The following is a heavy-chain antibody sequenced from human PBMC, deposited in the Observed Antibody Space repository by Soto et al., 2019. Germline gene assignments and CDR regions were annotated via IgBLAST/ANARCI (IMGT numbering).Heavy chain of an antibody. V-gene: IGHV4-39*01. CDR2: IYYSGST. D-gene: IGHD3-3*01. Sequence: PSETLSLTCTVSGGSIISSSYYWGWIRQPPGKGLEWIGSIYYSGSTYYNPSLKSRVTISVDTSKNQFSLRLSSVTAADTAVYYCARHRGKDDFWSGYPELDWFDPWGQGTLVTASS. CDR3: ARHRGKDDFWSGYPELDWFDP. J-gene: IGHJ5*02. CDR1: GGSIISSSYY.